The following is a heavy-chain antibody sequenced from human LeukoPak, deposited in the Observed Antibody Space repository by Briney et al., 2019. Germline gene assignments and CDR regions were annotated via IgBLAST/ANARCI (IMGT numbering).Heavy chain of an antibody. CDR1: GYTFPSYA. D-gene: IGHD3-9*01. V-gene: IGHV7-4-1*02. CDR3: ARDQGYVLRYFDWLLYGMDV. J-gene: IGHJ6*02. CDR2: INTNTGNP. Sequence: GASVKVSCKASGYTFPSYAMNWVRQATGQGLEWMGWINTNTGNPTYAQGFTGRFVSSLDTSVSTAYLQISSLKAEDTAVYYCARDQGYVLRYFDWLLYGMDVWGQGTMATVFS.